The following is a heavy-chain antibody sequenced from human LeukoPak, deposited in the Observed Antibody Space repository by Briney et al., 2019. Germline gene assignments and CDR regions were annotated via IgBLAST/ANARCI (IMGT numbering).Heavy chain of an antibody. D-gene: IGHD3-10*01. V-gene: IGHV3-21*01. CDR3: ATARGPSNGRVLCYMDV. CDR1: GLTFSGYS. Sequence: GESLRLSCAASGLTFSGYSRNWVRQAPGEGLEWVSSIISSSSHMYYADSVKGRFTISRDSAKNSLYLQMNSLRAEDTAVYYCATARGPSNGRVLCYMDVCGKGTTVTVSS. CDR2: IISSSSHM. J-gene: IGHJ6*03.